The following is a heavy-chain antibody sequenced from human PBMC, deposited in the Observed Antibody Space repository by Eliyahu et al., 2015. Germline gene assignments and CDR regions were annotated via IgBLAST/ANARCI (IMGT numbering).Heavy chain of an antibody. CDR2: ISYDGFNK. D-gene: IGHD4-17*01. J-gene: IGHJ4*02. CDR3: AKDFSTVTIYYYFDY. V-gene: IGHV3-30*18. CDR1: GFPFXSYG. Sequence: QVQLVXSGGGVVQPGXSLXLXCXASGFPFXSYGMHWVRQAPGKGLEWVAVISYDGFNKYYADFVKGRFTISRDNSKSTLYLQMHSLRPEDTAVYYCAKDFSTVTIYYYFDYWGQGTLVTVSS.